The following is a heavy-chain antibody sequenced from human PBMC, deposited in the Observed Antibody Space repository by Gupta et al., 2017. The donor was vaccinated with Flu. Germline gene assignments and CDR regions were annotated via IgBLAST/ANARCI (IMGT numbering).Heavy chain of an antibody. CDR3: AKVRRDYFDY. V-gene: IGHV3-30*18. J-gene: IGHJ4*02. CDR1: GFTFSSYG. Sequence: QVQLVESGGGVVQPGRSLRLSCAASGFTFSSYGMHWVRQAPGKGLEWVAVISYDGSNKYYADSVKGRFTISRDNSKNTLYLQMNSLRAEDTAVYYCAKVRRDYFDYWGQGTLVTVSS. CDR2: ISYDGSNK.